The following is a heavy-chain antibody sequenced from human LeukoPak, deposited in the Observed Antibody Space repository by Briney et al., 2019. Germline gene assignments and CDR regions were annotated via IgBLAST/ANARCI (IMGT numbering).Heavy chain of an antibody. CDR1: GFTFTNYW. CDR2: IKQDASDK. J-gene: IGHJ4*02. Sequence: GGSLRLSCAASGFTFTNYWMSWVRQAPGKGLEWVASIKQDASDKYYVDSVKGRFTISRDNAKNSLFLQMISLRAEDTALYYCVRDPVDYWGQGLLVTVSS. V-gene: IGHV3-7*01. CDR3: VRDPVDY.